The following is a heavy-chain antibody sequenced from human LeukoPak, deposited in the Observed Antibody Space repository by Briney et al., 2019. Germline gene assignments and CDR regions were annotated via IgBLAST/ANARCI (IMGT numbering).Heavy chain of an antibody. Sequence: PGGSLRLSCAASRFTFSSSAMSWVRQAPGKGLEWVSAISNNGGYTYYADSVQGRFTISRDNSKSTLCLQMNSLRAEDTAVYYCAKQLGYCSDGSCYFPYWGQGTLVTVSS. J-gene: IGHJ4*02. CDR2: ISNNGGYT. D-gene: IGHD2-15*01. V-gene: IGHV3-23*01. CDR1: RFTFSSSA. CDR3: AKQLGYCSDGSCYFPY.